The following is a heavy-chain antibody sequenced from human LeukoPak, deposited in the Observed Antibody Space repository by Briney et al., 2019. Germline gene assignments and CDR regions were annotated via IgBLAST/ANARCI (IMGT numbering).Heavy chain of an antibody. D-gene: IGHD5-18*01. Sequence: PGGSLRLSCSASGFTFSGYWMHWVRQAPGKGLVWVSRINSDGSSTTYADSVKGRFTISRDNAKNTLYLQMSSLRAEDTAVYYCARLWLPAWFDPWGQGTLVTVPS. CDR1: GFTFSGYW. CDR3: ARLWLPAWFDP. CDR2: INSDGSST. V-gene: IGHV3-74*03. J-gene: IGHJ5*02.